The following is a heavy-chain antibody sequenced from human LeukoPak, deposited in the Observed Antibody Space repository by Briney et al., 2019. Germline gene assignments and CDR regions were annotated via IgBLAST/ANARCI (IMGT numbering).Heavy chain of an antibody. Sequence: GRSLRLSCAASGFTFSSYGMHWVRQAPGKGLEWVAVIWYDGSNKYYADSVKGRFTISRDNSKNTLYLQMNSLKTEDTAVYYCTTVSNGEVDYWGQGTLVTVSS. CDR1: GFTFSSYG. D-gene: IGHD3-10*01. J-gene: IGHJ4*02. V-gene: IGHV3-33*01. CDR3: TTVSNGEVDY. CDR2: IWYDGSNK.